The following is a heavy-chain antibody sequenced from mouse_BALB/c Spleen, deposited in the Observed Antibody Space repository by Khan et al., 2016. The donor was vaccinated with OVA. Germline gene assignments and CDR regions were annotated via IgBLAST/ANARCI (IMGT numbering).Heavy chain of an antibody. D-gene: IGHD1-1*01. J-gene: IGHJ4*01. Sequence: DLVRPGASVKLSCKASGYTFTSYWINWVKQRPGQGLEWIGRIAPGSGSTHNNEMIKGKATLTVDPSSSTAYIQLSSLSYEDSAVCFCTRENYYGRTCYAMDYWGQGTSVTVSS. V-gene: IGHV1S41*01. CDR1: GYTFTSYW. CDR3: TRENYYGRTCYAMDY. CDR2: IAPGSGST.